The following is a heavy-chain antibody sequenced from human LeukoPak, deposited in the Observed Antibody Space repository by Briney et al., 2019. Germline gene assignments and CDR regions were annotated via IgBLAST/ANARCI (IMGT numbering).Heavy chain of an antibody. D-gene: IGHD5-24*01. J-gene: IGHJ4*02. CDR1: GGSINTYY. V-gene: IGHV4-59*01. Sequence: SETLSLTCTVSGGSINTYYWSWIRQPPGKGLEWMGYIYYSGSTNYNPSLKSRVTISVDTSKNQFSLKLSSVTAADTAVYYCARMGRWLQLEYWGQGTLVTVSS. CDR2: IYYSGST. CDR3: ARMGRWLQLEY.